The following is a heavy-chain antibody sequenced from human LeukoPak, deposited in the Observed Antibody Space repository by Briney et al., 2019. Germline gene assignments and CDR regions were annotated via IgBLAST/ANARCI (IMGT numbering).Heavy chain of an antibody. D-gene: IGHD2/OR15-2a*01. V-gene: IGHV4-39*07. CDR3: ARGPILWNYYYYYMDV. Sequence: SETLSLTCTVSGGSISSHRHFWGWIRRPPGRGLEWIANIYYSGSTYSNPSLRSRVTISVDTSKNQFSLKLSSVTAADTAVYYCARGPILWNYYYYYMDVWGKGTTVTVSS. CDR2: IYYSGST. J-gene: IGHJ6*03. CDR1: GGSISSHRHF.